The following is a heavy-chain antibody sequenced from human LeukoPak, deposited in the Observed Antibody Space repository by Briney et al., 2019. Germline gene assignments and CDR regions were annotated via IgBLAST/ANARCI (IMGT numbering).Heavy chain of an antibody. D-gene: IGHD3-16*01. CDR3: ARSTGEYMDV. J-gene: IGHJ6*03. CDR2: IYYSGST. V-gene: IGHV4-39*01. CDR1: GGSISSSSYY. Sequence: SETLSLTCTVSGGSISSSSYYWGWIRQPPGKGLEWIGSIYYSGSTYYNPSLKSRVTISVDTSKNQFSLKLSSVTAADTAVYYCARSTGEYMDVWGKGTTVTVSS.